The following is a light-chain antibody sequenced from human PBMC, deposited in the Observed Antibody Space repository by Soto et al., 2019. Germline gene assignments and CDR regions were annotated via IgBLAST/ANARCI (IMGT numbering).Light chain of an antibody. J-gene: IGLJ2*01. Sequence: QSALTQPASMSGSPGQSITISCTGTSSDVGGYNYVSCYQQHPGKAPKLMICEVSNRPSGVSNRFSGSKSGNTASLTISGLQAEDEADYYCSSYTSSSTPYVVFGGGTKLTVL. CDR3: SSYTSSSTPYVV. V-gene: IGLV2-14*01. CDR1: SSDVGGYNY. CDR2: EVS.